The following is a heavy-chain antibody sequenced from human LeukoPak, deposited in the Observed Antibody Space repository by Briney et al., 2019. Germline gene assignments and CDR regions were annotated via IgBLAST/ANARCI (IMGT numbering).Heavy chain of an antibody. Sequence: QSGGSLRLSCAASGFTFSSYGMSWVRQAPGKRLEWVSYISSSSSTIYYADSVKGRFTISRDNAKNSLYLQMNSLRGEYSTVDYCLRYREPHDFWSGYHDYWRQATLLTVSS. D-gene: IGHD3-3*01. J-gene: IGHJ4*02. CDR1: GFTFSSYG. V-gene: IGHV3-48*01. CDR3: LRYREPHDFWSGYHDY. CDR2: ISSSSSTI.